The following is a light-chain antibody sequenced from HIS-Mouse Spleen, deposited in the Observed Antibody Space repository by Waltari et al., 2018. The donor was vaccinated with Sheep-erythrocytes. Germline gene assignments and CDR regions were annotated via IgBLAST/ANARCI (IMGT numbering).Light chain of an antibody. CDR1: QSISSY. CDR2: AAS. V-gene: IGKV1-39*01. CDR3: QQSYXTPQFT. Sequence: DIQMTQSPSSLSASVGDRVTITCRASQSISSYLNWYQQKPGKAPKLLIYAASRLQSGVPSRFSGSGSGTDFTLTISSLQPEDFATYYCQQSYXTPQFTFGPGTKVDIK. J-gene: IGKJ3*01.